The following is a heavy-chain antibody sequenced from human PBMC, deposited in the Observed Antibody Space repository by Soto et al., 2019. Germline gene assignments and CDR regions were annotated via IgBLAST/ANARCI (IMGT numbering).Heavy chain of an antibody. Sequence: DVQLVESGGGLVQPGGSLRLSCAASGFTFSRFWMHWVRQAPGKGLVWVSRINTDGSSTTYADSVKGRFTISRDNAKNTLYLQMDSLRAEDTGVYYCTRDPGAYSSTWSFYFDSWGQGTLVTVSS. V-gene: IGHV3-74*01. J-gene: IGHJ4*02. D-gene: IGHD6-13*01. CDR2: INTDGSST. CDR1: GFTFSRFW. CDR3: TRDPGAYSSTWSFYFDS.